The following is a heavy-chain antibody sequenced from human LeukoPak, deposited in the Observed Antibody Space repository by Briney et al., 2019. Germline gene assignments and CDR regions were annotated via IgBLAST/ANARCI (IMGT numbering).Heavy chain of an antibody. CDR2: ISFDDSDK. V-gene: IGHV3-30-3*01. Sequence: GGSLRLSCAASGFTFSRYAMHWVRQAPGKGLEWVAVISFDDSDKFYADSVKGRFTISRDNSRHTLYLQMNSLRIDDTAVYYCARDRGTDYDFWSGYGAVDAFDIWGQGTRITVS. J-gene: IGHJ3*02. D-gene: IGHD3-3*01. CDR1: GFTFSRYA. CDR3: ARDRGTDYDFWSGYGAVDAFDI.